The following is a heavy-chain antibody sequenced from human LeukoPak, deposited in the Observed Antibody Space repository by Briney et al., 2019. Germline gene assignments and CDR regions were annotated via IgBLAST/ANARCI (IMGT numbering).Heavy chain of an antibody. Sequence: SETLSLTCTVSGGSISSSSFYWGWIRQPPGKGLEWIGNMYYSGSTYYNPSLKSRVTISVDTSKNQFSLKLTSVTAADSAMYYCGCIATVEIYFDYWGQGTLVTVSS. D-gene: IGHD5-24*01. CDR2: MYYSGST. CDR3: GCIATVEIYFDY. J-gene: IGHJ4*02. V-gene: IGHV4-39*01. CDR1: GGSISSSSFY.